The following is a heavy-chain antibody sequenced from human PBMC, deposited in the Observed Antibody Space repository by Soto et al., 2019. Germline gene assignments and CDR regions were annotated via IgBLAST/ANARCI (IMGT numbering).Heavy chain of an antibody. V-gene: IGHV1-2*02. CDR3: ARDEGGYDILTGYYKAHHFDQ. CDR2: MNPRSGGS. D-gene: IGHD3-9*01. Sequence: GASVKVSCKASGYTFTNYYMHWLRQAPGQGLEWMGWMNPRSGGSKYAQAFQDRVTMTRDASISTAYMEMTSLRHGDTAVYFCARDEGGYDILTGYYKAHHFDQWGQGALVTVSS. J-gene: IGHJ4*02. CDR1: GYTFTNYY.